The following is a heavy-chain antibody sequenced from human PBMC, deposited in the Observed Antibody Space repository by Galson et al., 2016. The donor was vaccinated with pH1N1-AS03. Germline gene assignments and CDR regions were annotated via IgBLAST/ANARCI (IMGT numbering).Heavy chain of an antibody. D-gene: IGHD6-25*01. J-gene: IGHJ6*02. CDR2: ISSFNGYT. CDR3: ARDAAYYYGMDV. V-gene: IGHV1-18*01. Sequence: SVKVSCKASGYTFTGNYLHWVRQAPGQGLEWMGGISSFNGYTTYAQKLQDRVTMTRDTSTSTAYMELRSLRSDDTAVYFCARDAAYYYGMDVWGQGTTVIVS. CDR1: GYTFTGNY.